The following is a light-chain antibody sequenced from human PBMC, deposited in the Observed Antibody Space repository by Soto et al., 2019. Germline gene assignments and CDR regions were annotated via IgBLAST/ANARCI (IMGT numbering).Light chain of an antibody. CDR1: QSIRSY. V-gene: IGKV1-39*01. J-gene: IGKJ1*01. CDR2: DAS. CDR3: QQSYSTPPWT. Sequence: DIQVTQSPSSLSASVGDKVTITCRASQSIRSYLNWVQQKPGKAPKLLIYDASSLQTGVPSRFSGSGSGTDFSLTISSLQPEDFATYYCQQSYSTPPWTFGQGTKVDI.